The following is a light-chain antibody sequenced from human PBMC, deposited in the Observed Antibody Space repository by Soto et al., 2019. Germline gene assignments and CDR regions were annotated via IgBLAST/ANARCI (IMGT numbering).Light chain of an antibody. CDR2: HAS. CDR3: HQYATYS. J-gene: IGKJ1*01. V-gene: IGKV1-5*01. Sequence: DIQMTQSPSTLPSFVGDRVTITCRASQNIANWLAWYRQKPGTAPELLNYHASTLVSGVPSRFTGSGSGTEFTLAISGLQPDDFATYFCHQYATYSFGQGTKVEIQ. CDR1: QNIANW.